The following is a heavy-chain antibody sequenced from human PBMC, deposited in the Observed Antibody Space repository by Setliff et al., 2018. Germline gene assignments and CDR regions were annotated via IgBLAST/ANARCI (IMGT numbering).Heavy chain of an antibody. CDR3: ARHKSNGSGSYPSLYMDV. J-gene: IGHJ6*03. CDR1: GGPINSDRYY. CDR2: MYSSGTA. D-gene: IGHD3-10*01. Sequence: KTSETLSLTCTVSGGPINSDRYYWGWIRQPPGKGLEWIGSMYSSGTAYYNPSLKSRVTISVDTSKNQFSLKLSSVTAADTAVYYCARHKSNGSGSYPSLYMDVWGKGIMVTVSS. V-gene: IGHV4-39*01.